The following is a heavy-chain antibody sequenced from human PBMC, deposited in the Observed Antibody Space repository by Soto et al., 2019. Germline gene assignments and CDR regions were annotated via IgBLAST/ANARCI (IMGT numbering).Heavy chain of an antibody. V-gene: IGHV1-69*12. D-gene: IGHD2-21*02. Sequence: QVQLVQSGAEVKKPGSSVKVSCKASGGTFSSYAISWVRQAPGQGLEWMGGIIPIFGTANYAQKFQGRVTXXAXEXXSTAYMERSSLRSEDTAVYYCARELGGVVTDGLNYWGQGTLVTVSS. CDR2: IIPIFGTA. J-gene: IGHJ4*02. CDR3: ARELGGVVTDGLNY. CDR1: GGTFSSYA.